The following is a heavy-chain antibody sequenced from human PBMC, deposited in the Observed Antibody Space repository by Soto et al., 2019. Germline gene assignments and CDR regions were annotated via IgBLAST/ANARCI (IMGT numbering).Heavy chain of an antibody. V-gene: IGHV3-33*01. J-gene: IGHJ6*02. CDR3: ARALQKPAHYYYGSGSYYSYYYYGMDV. CDR2: IWYDGSNK. CDR1: GFTFSSYG. D-gene: IGHD3-10*01. Sequence: GGSLRLSCAASGFTFSSYGMHWVRQAPGKGLEWVAVIWYDGSNKYYADSVKGRFTISRDNSKNTLYLQMNSLRAEDTAVYYCARALQKPAHYYYGSGSYYSYYYYGMDVWGQGTTVTVSS.